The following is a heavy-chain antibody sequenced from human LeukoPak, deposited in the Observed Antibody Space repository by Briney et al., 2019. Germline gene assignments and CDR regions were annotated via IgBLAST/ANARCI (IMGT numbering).Heavy chain of an antibody. D-gene: IGHD1-20*01. V-gene: IGHV4-34*01. CDR1: GGSFSGYY. Sequence: SETLSLTCAVYGGSFSGYYWSWIRQPPGKGPEGMGEINHSGSTNYNPSLKSRVTISVDTSKNQFSLKLSSVTAADTAVYYCAGGVTGITGIYYYYYYYMDVWGKGTTVTVSS. CDR2: INHSGST. J-gene: IGHJ6*03. CDR3: AGGVTGITGIYYYYYYYMDV.